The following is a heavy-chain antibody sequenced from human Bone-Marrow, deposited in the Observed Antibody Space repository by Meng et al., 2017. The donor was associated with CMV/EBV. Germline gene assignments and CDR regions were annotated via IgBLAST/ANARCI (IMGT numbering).Heavy chain of an antibody. CDR2: IRSKAYGGTT. Sequence: GESLKISCTASGFTFGDYAMSWVRQAPGKGLEWVGFIRSKAYGGTTEYAASVKGRFTISRDDSKSIAYLQMNSLKTEDTAVYYCTRPSLYCSSTSCYTDFDYWGQGTLVTVSS. J-gene: IGHJ4*02. D-gene: IGHD2-2*02. V-gene: IGHV3-49*04. CDR1: GFTFGDYA. CDR3: TRPSLYCSSTSCYTDFDY.